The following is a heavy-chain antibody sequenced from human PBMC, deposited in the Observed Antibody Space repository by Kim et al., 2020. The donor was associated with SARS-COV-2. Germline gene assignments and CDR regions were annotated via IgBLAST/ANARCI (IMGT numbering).Heavy chain of an antibody. Sequence: SVKVSCKASGGTFSSYAISWVRQAPGQGLEWMGGIIPIFGTANYAQKFQGRVTITADESTSTAYMELSSLRSEDTAVYYCARVRVTTLWRYYYGMDVWGQGTTVTVSS. CDR1: GGTFSSYA. CDR2: IIPIFGTA. D-gene: IGHD4-17*01. V-gene: IGHV1-69*13. J-gene: IGHJ6*02. CDR3: ARVRVTTLWRYYYGMDV.